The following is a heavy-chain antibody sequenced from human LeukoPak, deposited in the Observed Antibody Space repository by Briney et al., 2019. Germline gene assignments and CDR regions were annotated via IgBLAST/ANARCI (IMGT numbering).Heavy chain of an antibody. CDR1: GFTFSSYA. J-gene: IGHJ4*02. CDR2: ISGGGGST. D-gene: IGHD3-16*02. Sequence: PGGSLRLSCAASGFTFSSYAMSWVRQAPGKGLEWVSAISGGGGSTYYADSVKGRFTISRDNSKNTLYLQMNSLRAEDTAVYYCAKDPYDYVWGSYRYLGPVFDYWGQGTLVTVSS. CDR3: AKDPYDYVWGSYRYLGPVFDY. V-gene: IGHV3-23*01.